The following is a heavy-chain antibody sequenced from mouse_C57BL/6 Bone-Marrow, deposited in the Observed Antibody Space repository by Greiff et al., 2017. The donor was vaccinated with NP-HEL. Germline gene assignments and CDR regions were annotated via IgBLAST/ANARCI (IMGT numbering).Heavy chain of an antibody. V-gene: IGHV1-80*01. J-gene: IGHJ4*01. CDR1: GYAFSSYW. CDR2: IYPGDGDT. Sequence: VQLQQSGAELVKPGASVKISCKASGYAFSSYWMNWVKQRPGKGLEWIGQIYPGDGDTNYNGKFKGKATLTADKSSSTAYMQLSSLTSEDSAVYYCARGRRETAQARGAMDYWGQGTSVTVSS. D-gene: IGHD3-2*02. CDR3: ARGRRETAQARGAMDY.